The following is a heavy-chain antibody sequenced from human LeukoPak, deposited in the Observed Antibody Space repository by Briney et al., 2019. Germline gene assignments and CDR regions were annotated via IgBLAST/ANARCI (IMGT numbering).Heavy chain of an antibody. D-gene: IGHD2-8*01. J-gene: IGHJ3*01. V-gene: IGHV5-51*01. Sequence: GESLKISCKGSGYSFTNYWHGWVRQMPGKGLEWMGIIYRGDSDTRYSPSFQGQVTISADKSIGTAFLQWSSLKASDTAMYYCARRGVNDPFDFWGQGTMVTVS. CDR1: GYSFTNYW. CDR3: ARRGVNDPFDF. CDR2: IYRGDSDT.